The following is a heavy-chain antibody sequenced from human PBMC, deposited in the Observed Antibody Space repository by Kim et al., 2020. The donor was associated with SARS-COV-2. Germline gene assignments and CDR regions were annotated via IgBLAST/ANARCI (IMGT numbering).Heavy chain of an antibody. CDR3: AKAGKSLDWGLLREWYFDL. D-gene: IGHD1-26*01. CDR1: GFTFSSYA. J-gene: IGHJ2*01. Sequence: GGSLRLSCAASGFTFSSYAMSWVRQAPGKGLEWVSAISGSGGSTYYADSVKGRFTISRDNSKNTLYLQMNSLRAEDTAVYYCAKAGKSLDWGLLREWYFDLWGRGTXVTVSS. CDR2: ISGSGGST. V-gene: IGHV3-23*01.